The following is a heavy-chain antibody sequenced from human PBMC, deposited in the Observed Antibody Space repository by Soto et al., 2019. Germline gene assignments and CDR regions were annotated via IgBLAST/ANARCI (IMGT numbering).Heavy chain of an antibody. CDR1: GFTFSSYG. J-gene: IGHJ6*02. CDR3: AKDRGYFDWPDYYYYGMDV. D-gene: IGHD3-9*01. CDR2: IWYDGSNK. Sequence: QVQLVESGGGVVQPGRSLRLSCAASGFTFSSYGMHWVRQAPGKGLEWVAVIWYDGSNKYYADSVKGRFTISRDNSKNTLYLQMNSLRAEDTAVYYCAKDRGYFDWPDYYYYGMDVWGQGTTVTVSS. V-gene: IGHV3-33*06.